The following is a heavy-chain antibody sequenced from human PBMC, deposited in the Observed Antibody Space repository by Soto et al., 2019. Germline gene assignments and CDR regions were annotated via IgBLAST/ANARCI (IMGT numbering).Heavy chain of an antibody. CDR2: INPNSGGT. CDR3: AGEPGSSSTDYYYGMDV. D-gene: IGHD6-6*01. CDR1: GYTFTGYY. V-gene: IGHV1-2*02. J-gene: IGHJ6*02. Sequence: ASVKVSCKASGYTFTGYYMHWVRQAPGQGLEWMGWINPNSGGTNYAQKFRGRVTMTRDTSINTAYMELSRLRSDDTAVYYCAGEPGSSSTDYYYGMDVWGQGTTVTVSS.